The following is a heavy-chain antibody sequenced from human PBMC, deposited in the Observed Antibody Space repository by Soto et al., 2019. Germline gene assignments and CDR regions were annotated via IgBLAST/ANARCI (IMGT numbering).Heavy chain of an antibody. CDR3: ARHALTDYYDSSGYSLGAFDI. J-gene: IGHJ3*02. CDR2: IDPSDSYT. V-gene: IGHV5-10-1*01. Sequence: PGESLKISCKGSGYSFTSYWISWVRQMPGKGLEWMGRIDPSDSYTNYSPSFQGHVTISADKSISTAYLQWSSLKASDTAMYYCARHALTDYYDSSGYSLGAFDIWGQGTMVTVS. D-gene: IGHD3-22*01. CDR1: GYSFTSYW.